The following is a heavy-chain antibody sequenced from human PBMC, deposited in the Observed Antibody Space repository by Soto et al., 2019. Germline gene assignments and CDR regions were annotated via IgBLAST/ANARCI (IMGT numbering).Heavy chain of an antibody. J-gene: IGHJ1*01. CDR1: GGSISSGDYY. V-gene: IGHV4-30-4*01. D-gene: IGHD3-22*01. CDR2: IYYSGST. CDR3: ARGPTYYYDSSGYYWGYFQH. Sequence: PSETLSLTCTVSGGSISSGDYYWSWIRQPPGKGLEWIGYIYYSGSTCYNPSLKSRVTISVDTSKNQFSLKLSSVTAADTAVYYCARGPTYYYDSSGYYWGYFQHWGQGTLVTVSS.